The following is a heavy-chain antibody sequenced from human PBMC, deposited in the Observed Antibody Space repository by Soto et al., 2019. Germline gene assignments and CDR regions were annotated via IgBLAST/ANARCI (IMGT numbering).Heavy chain of an antibody. CDR1: GFAFSDYY. CDR2: ISATGRAI. Sequence: GGSLRLSCAASGFAFSDYYMTWIRQAPGKGLEWLSYISATGRAIYYADSVEGRFTISRDNAKNSMYLQMNGLSAEDTAVYYCTRATCSGGSCLFIYWGRGTLVTVSS. V-gene: IGHV3-11*01. D-gene: IGHD2-15*01. J-gene: IGHJ4*02. CDR3: TRATCSGGSCLFIY.